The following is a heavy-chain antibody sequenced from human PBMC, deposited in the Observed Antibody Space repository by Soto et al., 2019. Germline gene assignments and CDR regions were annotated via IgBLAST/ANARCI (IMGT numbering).Heavy chain of an antibody. CDR3: ARFGATETFYYYYGMDV. V-gene: IGHV6-1*01. D-gene: IGHD4-17*01. Sequence: SQTLSLTCAISGDSVSSNSAAWNWIRQSPSRGLEWLGRTYYRSKWYNDYAVSVKSRITINPDTSKNQFSLQLNSVTPEDTAVYYCARFGATETFYYYYGMDVWGQGTTVTVSS. CDR2: TYYRSKWYN. J-gene: IGHJ6*02. CDR1: GDSVSSNSAA.